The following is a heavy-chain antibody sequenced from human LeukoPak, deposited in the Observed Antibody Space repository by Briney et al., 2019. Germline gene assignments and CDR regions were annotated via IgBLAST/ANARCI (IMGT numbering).Heavy chain of an antibody. D-gene: IGHD3-10*01. V-gene: IGHV5-51*01. Sequence: GESLKISCKGSGYTFTNYWSGWVRQMPGKGLERIGIMYPGDSDTRYSPSFQGHVTISADKSVSTTYLQWSSLKASDNAMYYCAASTYGSGAYVGFDSWGQGTLVSVSS. CDR1: GYTFTNYW. J-gene: IGHJ4*02. CDR2: MYPGDSDT. CDR3: AASTYGSGAYVGFDS.